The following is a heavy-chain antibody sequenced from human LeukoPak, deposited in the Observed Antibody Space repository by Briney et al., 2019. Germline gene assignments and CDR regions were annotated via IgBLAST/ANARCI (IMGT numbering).Heavy chain of an antibody. CDR1: GGSISSYY. J-gene: IGHJ2*01. CDR2: IYTSGST. D-gene: IGHD4-17*01. V-gene: IGHV4-4*07. CDR3: ARHTTAYWYFDL. Sequence: SETLSLTCTVSGGSISSYYWSWIRQPAGKGLEWIGRIYTSGSTNYNPSLKSRVTMSVDTSKNQVSLKLSSVTAADTAVYYCARHTTAYWYFDLWGRGTLVTVSS.